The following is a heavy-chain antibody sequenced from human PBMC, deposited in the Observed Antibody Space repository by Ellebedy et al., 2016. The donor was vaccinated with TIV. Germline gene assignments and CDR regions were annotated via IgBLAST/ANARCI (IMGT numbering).Heavy chain of an antibody. J-gene: IGHJ4*02. CDR1: GFTFSNAW. CDR3: TTDYMVRGVI. CDR2: IKSKTDGGTT. D-gene: IGHD3-10*01. V-gene: IGHV3-15*01. Sequence: GGSLRLXXAASGFTFSNAWMSWVRQAPRKGLEWVGRIKSKTDGGTTDYAAPVKGRFTISRDDSKNTLYLQMNSLKTEDTAVYYCTTDYMVRGVIWGQGTLVTVSS.